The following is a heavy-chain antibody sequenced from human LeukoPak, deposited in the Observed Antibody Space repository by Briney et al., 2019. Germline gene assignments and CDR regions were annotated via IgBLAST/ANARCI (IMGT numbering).Heavy chain of an antibody. J-gene: IGHJ2*01. CDR3: ARDQEEGGAPYWYFDL. Sequence: ASVTVSFKASGYTFTIYYMHWVRQGPGQGLGWMGLINPSGGSTSYAQKFQGRVTMTRDTATSTVYMELSSLRSEDTAVYYCARDQEEGGAPYWYFDLWGRGTLVTVSS. V-gene: IGHV1-46*01. CDR1: GYTFTIYY. D-gene: IGHD4-17*01. CDR2: INPSGGST.